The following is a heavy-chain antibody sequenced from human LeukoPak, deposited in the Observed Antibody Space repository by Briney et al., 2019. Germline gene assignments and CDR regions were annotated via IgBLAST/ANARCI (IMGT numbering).Heavy chain of an antibody. D-gene: IGHD4-17*01. CDR3: ARGYGDFRVEGRYFHS. CDR2: VHYSGTA. CDR1: DGSITNYD. V-gene: IGHV4-59*01. Sequence: SETLSLTCTVSDGSITNYDWSWVRQPPGKGLEFIGHVHYSGTADYNPSLKSRVTISIDTSKEHFFLKLKSVTAADTAVYYCARGYGDFRVEGRYFHSWGQGTLVTVSS. J-gene: IGHJ4*02.